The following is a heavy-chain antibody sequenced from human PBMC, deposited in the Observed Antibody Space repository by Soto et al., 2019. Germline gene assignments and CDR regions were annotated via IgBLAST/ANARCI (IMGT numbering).Heavy chain of an antibody. J-gene: IGHJ6*02. CDR3: AREGNSGPYYYYGMDV. D-gene: IGHD4-4*01. V-gene: IGHV4-4*02. Sequence: LEALSLTSTVCRDSISRSKCRGWVRQSPGKGLEWIGEIYHSGSTNYNPSLKSRVIISVDKSKRQFSLKLISVTAADTAVYYCAREGNSGPYYYYGMDVWGQGTTVT. CDR2: IYHSGST. CDR1: RDSISRSKC.